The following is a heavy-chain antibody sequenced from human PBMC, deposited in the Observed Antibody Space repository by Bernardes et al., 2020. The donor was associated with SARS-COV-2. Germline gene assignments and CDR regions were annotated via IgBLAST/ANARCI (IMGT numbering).Heavy chain of an antibody. V-gene: IGHV1-2*02. Sequence: ASVKVSCKASGYTFTHYYIHWVRQAPGQEFEWMGWINPSSGVTNYAQKFQGGVTMTRDTSISTAYMELSSLRADDTAVFYCARGPISSIDYWGQGSLVTVSS. CDR1: GYTFTHYY. CDR3: ARGPISSIDY. J-gene: IGHJ4*02. CDR2: INPSSGVT. D-gene: IGHD3-10*01.